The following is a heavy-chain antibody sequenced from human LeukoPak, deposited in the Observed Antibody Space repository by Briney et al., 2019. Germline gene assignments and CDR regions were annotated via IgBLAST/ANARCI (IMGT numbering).Heavy chain of an antibody. V-gene: IGHV1-46*01. CDR1: GYTFTSYY. J-gene: IGHJ4*02. D-gene: IGHD1-26*01. CDR2: INPSGGST. CDR3: ARDYRYSGSYHKSSFDY. Sequence: GASVKVSCKASGYTFTSYYMHWVRQAPGQGLEWMGIINPSGGSTSYAQEFQGRVTMTRDTSTSTVYMELSSLRSEDTAVYYCARDYRYSGSYHKSSFDYWGQGTLVTVSS.